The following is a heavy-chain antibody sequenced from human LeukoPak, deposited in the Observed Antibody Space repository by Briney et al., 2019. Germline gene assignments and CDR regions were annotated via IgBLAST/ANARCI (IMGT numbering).Heavy chain of an antibody. CDR2: INPNSGGT. Sequence: ASVKVSCKASGYTFTGYYMHWVRQAPGQGLEWMGWINPNSGGTNYAQKFQGRVTMTRDTSISTAYMERSRLRSDDTAVYYCARTVGYCSGGSCSAAYGMDVWGQGTTVTVSS. D-gene: IGHD2-15*01. CDR3: ARTVGYCSGGSCSAAYGMDV. V-gene: IGHV1-2*02. J-gene: IGHJ6*02. CDR1: GYTFTGYY.